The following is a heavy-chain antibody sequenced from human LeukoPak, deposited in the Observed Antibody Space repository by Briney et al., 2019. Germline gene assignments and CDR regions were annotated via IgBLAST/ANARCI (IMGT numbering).Heavy chain of an antibody. CDR1: GFTFSSYA. CDR2: ISGSGGST. D-gene: IGHD3-16*01. V-gene: IGHV3-23*01. CDR3: AKDGGVSGTFGTLDY. Sequence: GGSLRLSCAASGFTFSSYAMSWVRQAPGKGLEWVSAISGSGGSTYYADSVKGRFTISRDNSKNTLYLQMNSLRAEDTAVYYCAKDGGVSGTFGTLDYWGQGTLVTVSS. J-gene: IGHJ4*02.